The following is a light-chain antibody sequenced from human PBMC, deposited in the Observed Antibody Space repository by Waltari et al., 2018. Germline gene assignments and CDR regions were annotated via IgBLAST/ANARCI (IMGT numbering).Light chain of an antibody. CDR1: QSVASRY. CDR2: GTS. V-gene: IGKV3-20*01. Sequence: EIVLTQSPGTLSLSPGARATLSCRASQSVASRYFAWYQQKPGQAPRLLMFGTSNRATGIPDRFSGSGSGTDFTLTISRLEPEDFAVYYCQQYSASPFTFGPGTKVDIK. J-gene: IGKJ3*01. CDR3: QQYSASPFT.